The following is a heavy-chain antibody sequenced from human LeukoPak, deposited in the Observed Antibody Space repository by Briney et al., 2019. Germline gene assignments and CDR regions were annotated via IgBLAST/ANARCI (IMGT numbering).Heavy chain of an antibody. CDR3: ARSIHDYGDFYFDF. D-gene: IGHD4-17*01. J-gene: IGHJ4*02. CDR1: GGSISSSNYY. Sequence: PSETLSLTCTVSGGSISSSNYYWSWIRQPPGKGLEWIGYIYYSGSTNYNPSLKSRVTISVDTSKNQFSLKLSSVTAADTAIYYCARSIHDYGDFYFDFWGQGTLVTVSS. CDR2: IYYSGST. V-gene: IGHV4-61*01.